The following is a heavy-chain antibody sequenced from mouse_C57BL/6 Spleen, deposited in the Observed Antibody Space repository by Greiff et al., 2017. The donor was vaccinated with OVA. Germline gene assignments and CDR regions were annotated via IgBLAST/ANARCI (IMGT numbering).Heavy chain of an antibody. V-gene: IGHV1-55*01. CDR3: AKGYYGNYDWYFDV. CDR2: IYPGSGST. Sequence: VQLQQPGAELVKPGASVKMSCKASGYTFTSYWIPWVKQRPGQGLEWIGDIYPGSGSTNYNEKFKSKATLTVDTSSSTAYMQLSSLTSEDSAVYYGAKGYYGNYDWYFDVWGTGTTVTVSS. D-gene: IGHD2-1*01. J-gene: IGHJ1*03. CDR1: GYTFTSYW.